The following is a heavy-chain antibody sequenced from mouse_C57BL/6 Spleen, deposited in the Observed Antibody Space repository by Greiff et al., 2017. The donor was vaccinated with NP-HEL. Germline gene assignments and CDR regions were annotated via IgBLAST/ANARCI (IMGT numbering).Heavy chain of an antibody. Sequence: QVQLQQPGAELVRPGSSAKLSCKASGYTFTSYWMHWVKQRPIQGLEWIGNIDPSDSETHYIQKFKDKATLTVDKSSSTAYMQLSSLTSDDSSVYYCARGGYYGSSYSYAMDYWGQGTSVTVSS. D-gene: IGHD1-1*01. J-gene: IGHJ4*01. CDR2: IDPSDSET. V-gene: IGHV1-52*01. CDR1: GYTFTSYW. CDR3: ARGGYYGSSYSYAMDY.